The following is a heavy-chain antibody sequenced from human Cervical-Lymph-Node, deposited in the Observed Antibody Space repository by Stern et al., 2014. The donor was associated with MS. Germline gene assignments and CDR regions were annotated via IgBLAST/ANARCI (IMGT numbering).Heavy chain of an antibody. D-gene: IGHD6-6*01. CDR2: ILYDGSNK. CDR3: AKDRGSSVAARYFDY. CDR1: GFTFSNYG. Sequence: QVQLVESGGGVVQPGRSLRITCAASGFTFSNYGMHWVRQAPGKGLEGVAVILYDGSNKYYADSVKGRFTVSRDNSKNTLYLQMNSLRADDTAIYYCAKDRGSSVAARYFDYWGQGTLVTVSS. V-gene: IGHV3-30*18. J-gene: IGHJ4*02.